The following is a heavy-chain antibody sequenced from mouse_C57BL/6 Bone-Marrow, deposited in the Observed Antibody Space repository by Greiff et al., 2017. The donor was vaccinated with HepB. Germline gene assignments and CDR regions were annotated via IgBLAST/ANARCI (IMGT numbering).Heavy chain of an antibody. V-gene: IGHV1-69*02. J-gene: IGHJ4*01. CDR2: IDPSDSYT. CDR1: GYTFTSYW. Sequence: QVQLQQSGAELVKPGASVKLSCKASGYTFTSYWMHWVKQRPGQGLEWIGEIDPSDSYTNYNQKFKGKATLTVDTSSSTAYMQLSSLTSEDSAVYYCAREKDYEDAMDYWGQGTSVTVSS. D-gene: IGHD1-1*01. CDR3: AREKDYEDAMDY.